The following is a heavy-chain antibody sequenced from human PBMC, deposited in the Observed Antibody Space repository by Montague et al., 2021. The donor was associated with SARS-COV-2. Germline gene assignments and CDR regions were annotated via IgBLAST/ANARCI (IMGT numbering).Heavy chain of an antibody. Sequence: SETLSLTCAVYRGSFSDYYWTWIRQSPDKRLEWIGEISHSADTNYNPALKSRLSMSMHTSNNPFSLRLDSVTASDTAVYYCARDRLVDRARRTGAWIGPWGQGTLVTVSA. J-gene: IGHJ5*02. V-gene: IGHV4-34*01. CDR3: ARDRLVDRARRTGAWIGP. CDR1: RGSFSDYY. CDR2: ISHSADT. D-gene: IGHD3-10*01.